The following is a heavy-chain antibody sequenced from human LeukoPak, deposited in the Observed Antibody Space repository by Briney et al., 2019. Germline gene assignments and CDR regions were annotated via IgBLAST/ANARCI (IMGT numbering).Heavy chain of an antibody. J-gene: IGHJ4*02. CDR1: GFTFGRSA. D-gene: IGHD5-24*01. CDR2: ISSSGNT. Sequence: PGGSLRLSCEASGFTFGRSAMTWVRQTPGKGLEWFSSISSSGNTYYADSVKGRFTIPRDNSKNLVNLQMNSLRAEDTAIYYCVKGRMSEDGLDFWGQGSLVTVSS. V-gene: IGHV3-23*01. CDR3: VKGRMSEDGLDF.